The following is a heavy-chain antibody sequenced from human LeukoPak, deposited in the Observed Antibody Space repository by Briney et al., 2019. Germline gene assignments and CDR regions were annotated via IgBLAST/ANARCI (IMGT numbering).Heavy chain of an antibody. Sequence: ASVKVSCKASGYTFTSYDINWVRQATGQGLEWMGWMNPNSGNTGYAQKFQGRVTITRNTSISTAYMELSSLRSEDTAVYFCARDHLANLASRLFDPWGQGTLVTVSS. V-gene: IGHV1-8*03. D-gene: IGHD3-3*01. CDR2: MNPNSGNT. J-gene: IGHJ5*02. CDR3: ARDHLANLASRLFDP. CDR1: GYTFTSYD.